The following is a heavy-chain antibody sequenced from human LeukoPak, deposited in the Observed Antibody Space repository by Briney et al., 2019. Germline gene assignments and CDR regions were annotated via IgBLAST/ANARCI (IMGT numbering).Heavy chain of an antibody. Sequence: PGGSLRLSCVASGFTFSSSWMSWVRQGPGKGPEWVANMNQDGSRKYYVDSVKGRFTISRDNAKNSLFLQMNGLRDEDTAVYYCTRDSQVSGTYSTDHWGQGTLVTVSS. J-gene: IGHJ4*02. CDR1: GFTFSSSW. CDR3: TRDSQVSGTYSTDH. V-gene: IGHV3-7*01. CDR2: MNQDGSRK. D-gene: IGHD3-10*01.